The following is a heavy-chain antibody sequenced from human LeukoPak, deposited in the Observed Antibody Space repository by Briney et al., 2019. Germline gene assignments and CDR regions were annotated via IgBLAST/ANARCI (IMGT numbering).Heavy chain of an antibody. Sequence: SVTVSCTASGGTFSSYAISWVRQAPGQGLEWMGGIIPIFGTANYAQKFQGRVTITADESTSTAYMELSSLRSEDTAVYYCARGGSSDFWSGYWTSPFDPWGQGTLVTVSS. CDR3: ARGGSSDFWSGYWTSPFDP. D-gene: IGHD3-3*01. CDR2: IIPIFGTA. J-gene: IGHJ5*02. CDR1: GGTFSSYA. V-gene: IGHV1-69*13.